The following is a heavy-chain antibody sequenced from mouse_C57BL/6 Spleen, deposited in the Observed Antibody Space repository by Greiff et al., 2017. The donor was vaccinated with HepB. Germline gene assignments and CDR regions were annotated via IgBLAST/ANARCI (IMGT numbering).Heavy chain of an antibody. J-gene: IGHJ4*01. Sequence: EVQLQQSGPGLVKPSQSLSLTCSVTGYSITSGYYWNWIRQFPGNKLEWMGYISYDGSNNYNPSLKNRISITRDTSKNQFFLKLNSVTTEDTATYYCAKRGYDYDEGYYYAMDYWGQGTSVTVSS. CDR1: GYSITSGYY. V-gene: IGHV3-6*01. CDR3: AKRGYDYDEGYYYAMDY. D-gene: IGHD2-4*01. CDR2: ISYDGSN.